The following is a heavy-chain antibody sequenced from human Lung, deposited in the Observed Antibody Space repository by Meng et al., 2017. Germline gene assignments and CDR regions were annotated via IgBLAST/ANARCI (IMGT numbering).Heavy chain of an antibody. CDR3: ARGPTTMAHDFDY. V-gene: IGHV4-34*01. D-gene: IGHD4-11*01. J-gene: IGHJ4*02. CDR1: GGSFSDYY. Sequence: QVQLQEGGAGLLKPSETLSLTWVVSGGSFSDYYWSLTRPPPGKGLEWIGEINHSGSTNYNPSLESRATISVDTSQNNLSLKLSSVTAADSAVYYCARGPTTMAHDFDYWGQGTLVTVSS. CDR2: INHSGST.